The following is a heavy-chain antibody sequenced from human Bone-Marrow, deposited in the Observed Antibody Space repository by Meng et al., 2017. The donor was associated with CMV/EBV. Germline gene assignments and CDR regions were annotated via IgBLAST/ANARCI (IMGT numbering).Heavy chain of an antibody. D-gene: IGHD2-2*01. CDR2: INHSGST. V-gene: IGHV4-34*01. CDR3: ARGRVPAALFDY. J-gene: IGHJ4*02. Sequence: GSLRLSCAVYGGSFSGYYWSWIRQPPGKGLEWIGEINHSGSTNYNPSLKSRVTISVDTSKTQFSLKLSSVTAADTAVYYCARGRVPAALFDYWGQGTLVTVSS. CDR1: GGSFSGYY.